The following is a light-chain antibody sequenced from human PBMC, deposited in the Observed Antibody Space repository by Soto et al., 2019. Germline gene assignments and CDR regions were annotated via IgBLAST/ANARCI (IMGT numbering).Light chain of an antibody. J-gene: IGKJ2*01. V-gene: IGKV3-20*01. CDR2: GTS. CDR3: QLYGSSTPDT. Sequence: EVVVTQSAGTLSSSLGERATLSCRASQSVSSNYVAWYQQNPGQAPRLLIYGTSRRAAGIPDSFSASGSGTDLYLTISRLEPEDFAVYYCQLYGSSTPDTFGEGTKVEIQ. CDR1: QSVSSNY.